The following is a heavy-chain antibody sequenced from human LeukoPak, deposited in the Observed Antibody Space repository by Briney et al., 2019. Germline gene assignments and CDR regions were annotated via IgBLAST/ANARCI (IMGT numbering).Heavy chain of an antibody. V-gene: IGHV4-4*02. J-gene: IGHJ4*02. CDR2: IYHSGSP. CDR3: ARGPTASNYGSYYFDY. D-gene: IGHD4-11*01. Sequence: SETLSLTCAVSGGSISSNNWWGWVRQPPGKGLEWIGEIYHSGSPNYNPSLKSRVTISVDKSRNQFSLKLSSVTAADTAVYYCARGPTASNYGSYYFDYWGQGTLVTVSS. CDR1: GGSISSNNW.